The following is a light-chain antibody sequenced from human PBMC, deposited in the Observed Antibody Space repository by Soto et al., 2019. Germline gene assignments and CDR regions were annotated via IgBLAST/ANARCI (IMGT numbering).Light chain of an antibody. CDR2: EVT. Sequence: QSALTQPPSASGSPGQSVTISCTGTSSDVGGYDYVSWYQQHPGKAPKLMIYEVTKRPSGVPDRFSGSRSGNTASLTVSGLQAEDEDACSCSSYAGSNSVVFGGGTKLTVL. CDR1: SSDVGGYDY. V-gene: IGLV2-8*01. CDR3: SSYAGSNSVV. J-gene: IGLJ2*01.